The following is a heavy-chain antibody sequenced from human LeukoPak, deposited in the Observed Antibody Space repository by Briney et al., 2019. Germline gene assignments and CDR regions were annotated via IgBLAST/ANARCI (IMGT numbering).Heavy chain of an antibody. Sequence: PSQTLSLTCTVSGGSISSGGYYWSWIRQHPGKGLEWIGYIYYSGSTYYNPSLKSRVTISVDTSKNQFSLKLSSVAAADTAVYYCARVVAYDFWSGYSSYNWFDPWGQGTLVTVSS. D-gene: IGHD3-3*01. CDR3: ARVVAYDFWSGYSSYNWFDP. J-gene: IGHJ5*02. CDR1: GGSISSGGYY. V-gene: IGHV4-31*03. CDR2: IYYSGST.